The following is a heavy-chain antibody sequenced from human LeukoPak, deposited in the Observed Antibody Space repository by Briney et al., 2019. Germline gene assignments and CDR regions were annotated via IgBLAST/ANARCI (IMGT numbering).Heavy chain of an antibody. J-gene: IGHJ4*02. CDR2: INPNSGGT. CDR3: ARGSHRGLRFLEWLLDGFDY. V-gene: IGHV1-2*02. CDR1: GYTFTGYY. D-gene: IGHD3-3*01. Sequence: GASVKVSCKASGYTFTGYYMHWVRQAPGQGLEWMGWINPNSGGTNYAQKFQGRVTMTRDTSISTAYMELSRLRSDDTAVYYCARGSHRGLRFLEWLLDGFDYWGQGTLVTVSS.